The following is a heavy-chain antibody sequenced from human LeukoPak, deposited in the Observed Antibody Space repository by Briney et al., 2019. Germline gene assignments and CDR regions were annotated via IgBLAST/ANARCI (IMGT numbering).Heavy chain of an antibody. V-gene: IGHV1-8*01. CDR2: MNPNSGNT. J-gene: IGHJ4*02. Sequence: GASVKVSCKASGYTFTSYDINWVRQATGQGLEWMGWMNPNSGNTGYAQKFQGRVTMTRNTSISTAYMELSSLRSEDTAVYYCARARQYSDSSGYYYVFDYWGQGTLVTVSS. CDR1: GYTFTSYD. D-gene: IGHD3-22*01. CDR3: ARARQYSDSSGYYYVFDY.